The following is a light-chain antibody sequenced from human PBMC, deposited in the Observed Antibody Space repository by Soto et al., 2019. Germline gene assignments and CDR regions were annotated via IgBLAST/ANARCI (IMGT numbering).Light chain of an antibody. Sequence: SYELTQPHSVSVAPGKTARITCGGTNIGSKSVHWYQQKPGQAPVLVIYYDSDRPSGIPERFSGSNSGNTATLTISRVEAGDEADYYCQVWDSSSDPPVVFGGGTKLTVL. V-gene: IGLV3-21*04. CDR2: YDS. CDR3: QVWDSSSDPPVV. CDR1: NIGSKS. J-gene: IGLJ2*01.